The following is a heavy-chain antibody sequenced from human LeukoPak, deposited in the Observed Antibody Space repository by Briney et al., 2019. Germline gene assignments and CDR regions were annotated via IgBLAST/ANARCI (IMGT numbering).Heavy chain of an antibody. CDR3: ARGPELDFDY. CDR1: GGSISSYC. Sequence: ASETLSLTCTVSGGSISSYCWSWIRQPPGKGLEWIGYIYYSGSTNYNPSLKSRVTISVDTSKNQFSLKLSSVTAADTAVYYCARGPELDFDYWGQGTLVTVSS. V-gene: IGHV4-59*01. J-gene: IGHJ4*02. CDR2: IYYSGST.